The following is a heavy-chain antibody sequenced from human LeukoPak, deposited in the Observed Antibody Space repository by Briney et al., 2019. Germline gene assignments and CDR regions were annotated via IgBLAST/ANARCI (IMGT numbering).Heavy chain of an antibody. CDR3: ARGVTPDPYNWFDP. J-gene: IGHJ5*02. Sequence: GGSLRLSCAASGFTFSSYSMNWVRQAPGKGLEWVSSISSSSYIYYADSVKGRFTISRDNAKNSLYLQMNSLRAEDTAVYYCARGVTPDPYNWFDPWGQGTLVTVSS. CDR1: GFTFSSYS. D-gene: IGHD4-23*01. V-gene: IGHV3-21*01. CDR2: ISSSSYI.